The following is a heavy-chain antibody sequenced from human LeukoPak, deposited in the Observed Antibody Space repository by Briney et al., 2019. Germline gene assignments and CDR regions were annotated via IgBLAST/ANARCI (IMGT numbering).Heavy chain of an antibody. Sequence: ASVKVSCKASGYTFTDYYMHWVRQAPGQGLEWMGWINPNSGGTNYAQKFQGRVTMTRDTSISTAYMELRSLRSDDTAVYYCARDGLIVGATSDAFDIWGQGTMVTVSS. CDR2: INPNSGGT. V-gene: IGHV1-2*02. J-gene: IGHJ3*02. CDR1: GYTFTDYY. CDR3: ARDGLIVGATSDAFDI. D-gene: IGHD1-26*01.